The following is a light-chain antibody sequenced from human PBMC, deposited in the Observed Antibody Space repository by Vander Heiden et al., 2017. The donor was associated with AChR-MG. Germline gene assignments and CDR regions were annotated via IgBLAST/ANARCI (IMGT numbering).Light chain of an antibody. CDR2: AAA. CDR3: QQRSNWPLT. CDR1: QSVSDN. Sequence: EIVLTQSPATLSLSPGERATLSCRASQSVSDNLAWYQQRPGQAPRLIIYAAAQRATGIPARFSGSGSGTDFTLTISSLKPEDFATYYCQQRSNWPLTFGGGTKVEIK. J-gene: IGKJ4*01. V-gene: IGKV3-11*01.